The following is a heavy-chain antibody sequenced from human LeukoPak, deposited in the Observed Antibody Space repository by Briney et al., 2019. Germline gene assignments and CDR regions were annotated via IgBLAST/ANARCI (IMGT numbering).Heavy chain of an antibody. J-gene: IGHJ4*02. CDR3: ARSTYSLFDY. CDR2: INHSGST. Sequence: PSETLSPTCTVSGGSISSSSYYWGWIRQPPGKGLEWIGEINHSGSTNYNPSLKSRVTISVDTSKNQFSLKLSSVTAADTAVYYCARSTYSLFDYWGQGTLVTVSS. CDR1: GGSISSSSYY. V-gene: IGHV4-39*07. D-gene: IGHD2-21*01.